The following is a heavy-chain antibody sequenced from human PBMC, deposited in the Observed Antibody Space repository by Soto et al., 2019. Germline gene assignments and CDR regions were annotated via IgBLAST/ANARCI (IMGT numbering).Heavy chain of an antibody. J-gene: IGHJ6*02. Sequence: ASVKVSCKASGYAFTTYSMHWVRQAPGQRLEWMGWIHAGNGNTEHSQKFQGRVTITRDTSASTAYLELGSLRSEDTAVYYCARAACSSTSCYNYYAYGMDVWGQGTAVTVSS. CDR3: ARAACSSTSCYNYYAYGMDV. V-gene: IGHV1-3*01. D-gene: IGHD2-2*01. CDR1: GYAFTTYS. CDR2: IHAGNGNT.